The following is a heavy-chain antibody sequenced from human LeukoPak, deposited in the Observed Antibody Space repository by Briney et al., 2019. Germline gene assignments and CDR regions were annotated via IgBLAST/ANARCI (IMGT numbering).Heavy chain of an antibody. CDR2: ISVASNT. CDR3: ADYGVSGVRNNFY. V-gene: IGHV3-23*01. J-gene: IGHJ4*02. Sequence: PGGSLRLSCAASGLAFSSYAMSWVRQAPGKGLEWVSTISVASNTFYADSVKGRFTIPRNNSSNTVYLQMTSLRADDTAVYYCADYGVSGVRNNFYWGQGTLVTVSS. CDR1: GLAFSSYA. D-gene: IGHD3-3*01.